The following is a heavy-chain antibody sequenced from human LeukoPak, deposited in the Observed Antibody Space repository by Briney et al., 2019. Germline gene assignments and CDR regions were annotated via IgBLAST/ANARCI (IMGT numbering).Heavy chain of an antibody. CDR3: GAARHAYYYYYYMDV. CDR1: GGTFSSYA. D-gene: IGHD6-6*01. Sequence: ASVKVSCKASGGTFSSYAISWVRQAPGQGLEWMGGIIPIFGTANYAQKFQGRVTITADKSTSTAYMELSSLRSEDTAVYYCGAARHAYYYYYYMDVWGKGTTVTVSS. J-gene: IGHJ6*03. V-gene: IGHV1-69*06. CDR2: IIPIFGTA.